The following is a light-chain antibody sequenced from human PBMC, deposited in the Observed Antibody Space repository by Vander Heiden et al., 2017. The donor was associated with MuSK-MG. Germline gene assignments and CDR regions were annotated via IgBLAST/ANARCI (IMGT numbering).Light chain of an antibody. CDR2: SAS. CDR1: PALYNY. J-gene: IGKJ4*01. CDR3: KQGQHTPLT. Sequence: DIRLTQSPSPLSASVGNSVPLPCRASPALYNYLNWYQQRPGQAPQLLIYSASTRQSGTPPRFSGSGSGTDFTLVISRLQPEDVATYYCKQGQHTPLTFGGGTKVETK. V-gene: IGKV1-39*01.